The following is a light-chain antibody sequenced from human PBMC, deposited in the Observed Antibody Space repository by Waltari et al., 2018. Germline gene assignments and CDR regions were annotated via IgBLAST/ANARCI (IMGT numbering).Light chain of an antibody. CDR1: SSNIGSNT. CDR3: AAWDDSLNGRVV. CDR2: SNN. J-gene: IGLJ2*01. Sequence: QSVLTQPPSASGTPGQRVTISCSGSSSNIGSNTVNWYQQLPGTAPKLRIYSNNQRPSGVPDRFSGSKSVTSASLAISALQSEDEADYYCAAWDDSLNGRVVFGGGTKLTVL. V-gene: IGLV1-44*01.